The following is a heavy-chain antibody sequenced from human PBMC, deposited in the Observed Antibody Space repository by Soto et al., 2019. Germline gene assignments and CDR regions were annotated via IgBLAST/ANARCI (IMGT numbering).Heavy chain of an antibody. CDR3: AKRDLGF. J-gene: IGHJ4*02. CDR2: ISDSGVYT. V-gene: IGHV3-23*01. Sequence: GGARRLSGSASGVTTGRCSMSWVRLAPGKGLEWVSSISDSGVYTTYADSVKGRFIISRNNSMNMLYVQMNSLRVEDTAIYYCAKRDLGFWGQGTLVTGSS. CDR1: GVTTGRCS.